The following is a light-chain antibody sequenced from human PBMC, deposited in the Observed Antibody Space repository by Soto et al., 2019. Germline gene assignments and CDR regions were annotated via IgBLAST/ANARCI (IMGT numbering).Light chain of an antibody. CDR2: GAS. Sequence: EVVLTQSPGTLSLSPGERATLSCRASQSISSRFLAWYQQKPGQAPRLLMYGASITATGIPDRFSGSGSGTDFTLSISRLEPEDFAVYYCQQYDSSRTFGQGTKVEIK. V-gene: IGKV3-20*01. J-gene: IGKJ1*01. CDR3: QQYDSSRT. CDR1: QSISSRF.